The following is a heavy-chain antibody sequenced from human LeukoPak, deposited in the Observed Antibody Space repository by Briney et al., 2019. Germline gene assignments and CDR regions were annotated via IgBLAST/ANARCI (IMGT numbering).Heavy chain of an antibody. D-gene: IGHD2-21*02. CDR2: MYYNGDT. CDR3: TRSTWGDCSTGVCYTTDFDY. J-gene: IGHJ4*02. Sequence: SETLSLTCTVSGGSINSTHYFWAWIRQPPGTGLEWIGTMYYNGDTYYNPSLKSRGTVSVDTSKNLFSLKLASVTAADTAVYYCTRSTWGDCSTGVCYTTDFDYWGRGTLVTVSS. V-gene: IGHV4-39*01. CDR1: GGSINSTHYF.